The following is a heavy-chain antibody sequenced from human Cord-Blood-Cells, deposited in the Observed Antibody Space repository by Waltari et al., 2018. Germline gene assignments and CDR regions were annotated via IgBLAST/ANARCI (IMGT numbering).Heavy chain of an antibody. V-gene: IGHV4-39*01. CDR2: IYYSGSS. D-gene: IGHD3-3*01. J-gene: IGHJ4*02. CDR1: GGSISSSSYY. Sequence: QLQLQESGPGLVKPSETLSLTCTVSGGSISSSSYYWGWIRQPPGKGVEWIGSIYYSGSSYSTPALKSRGTISVDTSKNQFSLKLRSVTAADTAVYYCARAKYYDFWSGYYLGFDYWGQGTLVTVSS. CDR3: ARAKYYDFWSGYYLGFDY.